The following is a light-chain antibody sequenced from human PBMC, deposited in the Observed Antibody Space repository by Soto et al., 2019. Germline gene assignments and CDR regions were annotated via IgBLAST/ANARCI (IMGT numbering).Light chain of an antibody. CDR3: QQYGDSPRT. J-gene: IGKJ2*01. CDR2: GAS. Sequence: EIVFTQSPGTLSLSPGERATLSCRASQSVASSYLAWYQQKPGQAPRLLIYGASSRATGIPDRFSGSGSGTDFTLTISRLEPEDFAVYYCQQYGDSPRTLGQGTKVDIK. V-gene: IGKV3-20*01. CDR1: QSVASSY.